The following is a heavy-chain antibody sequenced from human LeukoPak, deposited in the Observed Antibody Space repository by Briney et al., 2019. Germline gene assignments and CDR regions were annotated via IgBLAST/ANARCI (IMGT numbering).Heavy chain of an antibody. J-gene: IGHJ4*02. D-gene: IGHD1-7*01. CDR3: AKEGKTRNWNYYQAKPVY. CDR1: GFTFSNYG. CDR2: ISSSGSTI. Sequence: PGGSLRLSCAASGFTFSNYGMTWVRQAPGKGLEWVSYISSSGSTIYYADSVKGRFTISRDNSKNTLYLQMNSLRAEDTAVYYCAKEGKTRNWNYYQAKPVYWGQGTLVTVSS. V-gene: IGHV3-23*01.